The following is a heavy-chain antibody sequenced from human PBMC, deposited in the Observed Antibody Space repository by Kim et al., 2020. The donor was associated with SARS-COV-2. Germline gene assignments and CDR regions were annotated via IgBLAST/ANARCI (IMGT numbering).Heavy chain of an antibody. J-gene: IGHJ6*02. CDR3: ARDREYYGSGSLVIFYYYYCGMDV. V-gene: IGHV3-7*01. D-gene: IGHD3-10*01. CDR2: IKQDGSEK. Sequence: GGSLRLSCAASGFTFSSYWMSWVRQAPGKGLEWVANIKQDGSEKYYVDSVKGRFTISRDNAKNSLYLQMNSLRAEDTAVYYCARDREYYGSGSLVIFYYYYCGMDVWRQGTTVTVCS. CDR1: GFTFSSYW.